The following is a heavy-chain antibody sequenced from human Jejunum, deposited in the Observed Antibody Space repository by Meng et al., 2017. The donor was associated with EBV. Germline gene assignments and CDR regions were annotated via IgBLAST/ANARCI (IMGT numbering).Heavy chain of an antibody. D-gene: IGHD1-26*01. J-gene: IGHJ4*02. CDR3: ARQGPSGRTFDY. CDR2: YYNSGST. Sequence: QLQLQQSGPGLFKAWETLSLTRTVLVGSIMSSSYYWGWNRQPPGKGLEWIGTYYNSGSTYYNPSLKSRVTISVDTSKNQFSLKLISVTAADTAAYYCARQGPSGRTFDYWGQGTLVTVSS. CDR1: VGSIMSSSYY. V-gene: IGHV4-39*01.